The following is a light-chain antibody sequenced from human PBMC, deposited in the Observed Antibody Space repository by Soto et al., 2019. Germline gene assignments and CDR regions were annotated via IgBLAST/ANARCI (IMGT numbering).Light chain of an antibody. CDR3: QQRSNWVS. Sequence: EMVLTQSPATLSLSPGERATLSCSASQSVSSYLAWYQQKPGQAPRLLIYDASNRATGIPARFSGSGSGTDFTLTISSLEPEDFAVYYCQQRSNWVSFGGGTKVEIK. CDR2: DAS. J-gene: IGKJ4*01. V-gene: IGKV3-11*01. CDR1: QSVSSY.